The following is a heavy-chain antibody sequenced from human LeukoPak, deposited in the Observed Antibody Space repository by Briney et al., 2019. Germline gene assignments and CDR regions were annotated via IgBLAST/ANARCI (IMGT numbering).Heavy chain of an antibody. D-gene: IGHD5-12*01. J-gene: IGHJ4*02. V-gene: IGHV1-46*01. Sequence: ASVKVSCKASGYTFTSYYMHWIRQAPGQGLEWMGIIKPSGVGTGYAQKFQDRVAMTSDTSTSTVYMDLSSLRSEDTAVYYCVREYPGGSFDYWGQGTLVTVSS. CDR3: VREYPGGSFDY. CDR2: IKPSGVGT. CDR1: GYTFTSYY.